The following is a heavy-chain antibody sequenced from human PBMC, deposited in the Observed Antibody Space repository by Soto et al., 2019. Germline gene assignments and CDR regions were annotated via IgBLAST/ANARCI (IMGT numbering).Heavy chain of an antibody. CDR2: ISGSGGST. J-gene: IGHJ4*02. V-gene: IGHV3-23*01. CDR1: GFTFSSYA. D-gene: IGHD2-15*01. Sequence: EVQLLESGGGLVQPGGSLRLSCAASGFTFSSYAMSWVRQAPGKGLEWVSAISGSGGSTYYEDSVKGRFTITRDNTKNTQYLQMNSLRADDAAVYYCAKDRTMVVVVAGFYDYWGQGALVTVSS. CDR3: AKDRTMVVVVAGFYDY.